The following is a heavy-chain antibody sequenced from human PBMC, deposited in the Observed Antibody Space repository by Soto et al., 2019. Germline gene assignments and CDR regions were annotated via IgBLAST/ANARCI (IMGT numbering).Heavy chain of an antibody. Sequence: EVQLVEPGGGLLQPGGSLRLSCAASGFSVHYVWMNWVHQAPGKGLKWVGLKKNTDHSGTIHYAAPVQGRFTISKDDANNMLYLQTNSLENEDTAVYYWVEGLVGDRRGMEVWGLGTTVTVFS. V-gene: IGHV3-15*07. J-gene: IGHJ6*01. CDR3: VEGLVGDRRGMEV. CDR2: KKNTDHSGTI. D-gene: IGHD4-17*01. CDR1: GFSVHYVW.